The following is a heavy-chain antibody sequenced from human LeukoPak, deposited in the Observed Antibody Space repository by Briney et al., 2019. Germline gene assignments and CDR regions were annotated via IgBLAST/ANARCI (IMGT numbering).Heavy chain of an antibody. J-gene: IGHJ1*01. CDR3: ARHGGLWLIGFQH. CDR2: IYYSGST. CDR1: GGSISSSSYY. V-gene: IGHV4-39*01. Sequence: SETLSLTCTVSGGSISSSSYYWGWIRQPPGKGLEWIGSIYYSGSTYYNPSLKSRVTISVDTSKNQFSLKRSSVTAADTAVYYCARHGGLWLIGFQHWGQGTLVTVSS. D-gene: IGHD2-21*01.